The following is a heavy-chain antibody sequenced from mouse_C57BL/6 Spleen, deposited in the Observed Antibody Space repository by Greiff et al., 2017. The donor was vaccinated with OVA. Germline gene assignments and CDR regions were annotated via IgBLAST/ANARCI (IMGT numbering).Heavy chain of an antibody. D-gene: IGHD1-1*01. V-gene: IGHV2-2*01. Sequence: VKLKESGPGLVQPSQSLSITCTVSGFSLTSYGVHWVRQSPGKGLEWLGVIWSGGSTDYNAAFISRLSISKDNTKSQVFFKMNSLQADDTAVKYCARNWGSNYAMDYWGQGTSVTVSS. CDR3: ARNWGSNYAMDY. J-gene: IGHJ4*01. CDR1: GFSLTSYG. CDR2: IWSGGST.